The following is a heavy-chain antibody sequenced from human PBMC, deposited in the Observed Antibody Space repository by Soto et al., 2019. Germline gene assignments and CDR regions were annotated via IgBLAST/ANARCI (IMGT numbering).Heavy chain of an antibody. J-gene: IGHJ4*02. CDR3: ARTITGTIDY. CDR1: GFTFSSYA. V-gene: IGHV3-30-3*01. CDR2: ISYDGSNK. D-gene: IGHD1-20*01. Sequence: GGSLRLSCAAFGFTFSSYAMHWVRQAPGKGLEWVAVISYDGSNKYYADSVKGRFTISRDNSKNTLYLQMNSLRAEDTAVYYCARTITGTIDYWGQGTLVTVSS.